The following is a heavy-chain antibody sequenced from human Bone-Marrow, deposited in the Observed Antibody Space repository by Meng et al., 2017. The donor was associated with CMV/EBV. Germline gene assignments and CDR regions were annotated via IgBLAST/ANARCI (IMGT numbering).Heavy chain of an antibody. Sequence: GESLKISCAASGFTLSRYWMHWVRQAPGKGLVWVSRINEDGSRTDYADSVKGRFTISRDNGENNLYLEMNSLRAEDIAVYYCAKDWSGSDDYWGQGTLVTVSS. CDR1: GFTLSRYW. V-gene: IGHV3-74*01. D-gene: IGHD1-26*01. J-gene: IGHJ4*02. CDR3: AKDWSGSDDY. CDR2: INEDGSRT.